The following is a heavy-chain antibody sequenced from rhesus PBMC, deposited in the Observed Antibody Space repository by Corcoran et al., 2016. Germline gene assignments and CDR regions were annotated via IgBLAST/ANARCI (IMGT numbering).Heavy chain of an antibody. CDR1: GFTFSSYW. CDR2: IKSGACST. D-gene: IGHD2-33*01. J-gene: IGHJ3*01. Sequence: EVQLVESGGGLAKPGGSLRLSCAASGFTFSSYWMNWVRQTPGKGLEWISAIKSGACSTYDADSVKRRFTIYRDNSKTTLTLQMNSLRAEDTAVYYCAKDSDDAFDFWGQGLRVTVSS. CDR3: AKDSDDAFDF. V-gene: IGHV3S42*01.